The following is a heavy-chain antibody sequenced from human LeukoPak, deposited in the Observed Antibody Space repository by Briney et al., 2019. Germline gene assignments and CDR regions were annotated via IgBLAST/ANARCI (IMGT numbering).Heavy chain of an antibody. Sequence: GGSLRLSCAAPGFTFSNYAMRWVRQAPGKGLEWVSGISGSGDSTYYADSVKGRFTISRDNSKNTPYLQMNSLRAEDTAVYYCARRSGIAVAGAFGYWGQGTLVTVSS. CDR3: ARRSGIAVAGAFGY. V-gene: IGHV3-23*01. CDR2: ISGSGDST. CDR1: GFTFSNYA. J-gene: IGHJ4*02. D-gene: IGHD6-19*01.